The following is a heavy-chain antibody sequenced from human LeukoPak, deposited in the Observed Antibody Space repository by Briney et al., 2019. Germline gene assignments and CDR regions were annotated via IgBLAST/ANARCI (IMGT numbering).Heavy chain of an antibody. Sequence: SETLSLTCTVSGDSISVYYWTWIRQPAGKGLEWIGRIYTSGSTYYNPSLKSRVTISVDTSKNQFSLKLSSVTAADTAVYYCARHPRYSGSPARLYYYYYMDVWGKGTTVTVSS. CDR1: GDSISVYY. D-gene: IGHD1-26*01. CDR2: IYTSGST. CDR3: ARHPRYSGSPARLYYYYYMDV. V-gene: IGHV4-4*07. J-gene: IGHJ6*03.